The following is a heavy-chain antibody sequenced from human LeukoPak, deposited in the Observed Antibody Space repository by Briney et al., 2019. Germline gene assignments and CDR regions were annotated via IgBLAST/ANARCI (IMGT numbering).Heavy chain of an antibody. D-gene: IGHD7-27*01. CDR1: GFTFSSYT. Sequence: GGSLRLSCAASGFTFSSYTMSRVRQAPGKGLEWVSTITTSDGNTYYADSVKGRFTVSRDNSKNTLFLQMNSLRAEDTAVYYCAKDGGLWVSAHWGDSWGRGTLVTVSS. CDR3: AKDGGLWVSAHWGDS. J-gene: IGHJ4*02. CDR2: ITTSDGNT. V-gene: IGHV3-23*01.